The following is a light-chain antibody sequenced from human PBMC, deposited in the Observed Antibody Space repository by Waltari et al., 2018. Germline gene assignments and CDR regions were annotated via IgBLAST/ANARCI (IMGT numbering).Light chain of an antibody. CDR1: NSAVGHYNY. CDR2: GVI. CDR3: CSYAGTSTLI. Sequence: QSALTQPASVSGSPGQSITLSCPGTNSAVGHYNYVPCYQHHPGTAPKVIIFGVIQRPSGVSDRFSGSKSGNTASLTISGLQTEDEADYYCCSYAGTSTLIFGGGTKLTVL. V-gene: IGLV2-23*02. J-gene: IGLJ2*01.